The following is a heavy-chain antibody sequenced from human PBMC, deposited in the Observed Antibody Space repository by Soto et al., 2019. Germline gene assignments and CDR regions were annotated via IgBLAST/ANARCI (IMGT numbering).Heavy chain of an antibody. V-gene: IGHV3-30*03. CDR1: GFTFSSYG. CDR3: TGEVASGY. D-gene: IGHD2-8*02. J-gene: IGHJ4*02. Sequence: QVQLVESGGGVVQPGRSLRLSCAASGFTFSSYGMHWVRQAPGKGLEWVAVISKDGSVKYYAESVKGRFTISRDNSKNTLHLQMNSLGAEDTAAYYCTGEVASGYWGQGTLVTVSS. CDR2: ISKDGSVK.